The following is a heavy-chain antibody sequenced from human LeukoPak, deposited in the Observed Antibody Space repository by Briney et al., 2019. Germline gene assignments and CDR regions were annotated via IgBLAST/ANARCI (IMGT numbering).Heavy chain of an antibody. CDR3: SYYYDSSGYYYGTDAFDI. Sequence: KPSETLSLTCTVSGVSISSYYWSWIRQPPGKGLEWIGYIYYSGSTNYNPSLKSRVTISVDTSKNQFSLKLSSVTAADTAVYYCSYYYDSSGYYYGTDAFDIWGQGTMVTVSS. J-gene: IGHJ3*02. CDR2: IYYSGST. D-gene: IGHD3-22*01. V-gene: IGHV4-59*12. CDR1: GVSISSYY.